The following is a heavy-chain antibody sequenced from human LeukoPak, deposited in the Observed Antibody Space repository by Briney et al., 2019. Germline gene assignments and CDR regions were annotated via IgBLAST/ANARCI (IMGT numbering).Heavy chain of an antibody. V-gene: IGHV4-39*01. Sequence: SETLSLTCTVSGGSISSSSYYWGWIRQPPGKGLEWIGSIYYSGSTYSNPSLQSRVTISVDTSKNQFSLKLDSVTAADTAVYYCASFYCSGGSCYQYYSYYYMDVWGKGTTVTISS. J-gene: IGHJ6*03. CDR3: ASFYCSGGSCYQYYSYYYMDV. CDR2: IYYSGST. CDR1: GGSISSSSYY. D-gene: IGHD2-15*01.